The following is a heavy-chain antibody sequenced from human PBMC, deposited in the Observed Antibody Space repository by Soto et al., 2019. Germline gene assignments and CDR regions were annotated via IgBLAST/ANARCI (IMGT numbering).Heavy chain of an antibody. CDR1: GFTFSSYS. CDR3: ARTGGYYYYYMDV. CDR2: ISSSSTI. J-gene: IGHJ6*03. Sequence: GGSLRLSCAASGFTFSSYSMNWVRQAPGKGLEWVSYISSSSTIYYADSVKGRFTISRDNAKNSLYLQMNSLRAEDTAVYYCARTGGYYYYYMDVWGKGTTVTVSS. V-gene: IGHV3-48*01.